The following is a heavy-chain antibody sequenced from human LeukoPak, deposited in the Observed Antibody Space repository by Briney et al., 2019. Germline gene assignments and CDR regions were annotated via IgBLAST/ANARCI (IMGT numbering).Heavy chain of an antibody. CDR1: GYSISSGYY. CDR2: IYYSGST. D-gene: IGHD6-19*01. V-gene: IGHV4-38-2*02. CDR3: ARVKAVAGIPFDY. J-gene: IGHJ4*02. Sequence: PSETLSLTCTVSGYSISSGYYWGWIRQPPGKGLEWIGSIYYSGSTYYNPSLKSRVTISVDTSKNQFSLKLSSVTAADTAVYYCARVKAVAGIPFDYWGQGTLVTVSS.